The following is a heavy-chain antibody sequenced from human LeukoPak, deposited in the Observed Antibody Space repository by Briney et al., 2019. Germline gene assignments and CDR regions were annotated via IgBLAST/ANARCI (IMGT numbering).Heavy chain of an antibody. J-gene: IGHJ6*03. CDR3: ARSKVETGRYFYYYMDV. CDR2: IYSDGSA. D-gene: IGHD4-23*01. V-gene: IGHV3-23*05. Sequence: GGSLRLSCAASGFTFSSYAMSWVRQAPGKGLEWVSVIYSDGSAYYADSVKGRFTISRDNSKNTLHLQMNSLRAEDTAVYYCARSKVETGRYFYYYMDVWGKGTTVTVSS. CDR1: GFTFSSYA.